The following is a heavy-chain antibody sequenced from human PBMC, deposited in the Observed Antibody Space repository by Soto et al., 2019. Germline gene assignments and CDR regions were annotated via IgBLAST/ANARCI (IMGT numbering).Heavy chain of an antibody. V-gene: IGHV3-53*01. CDR2: LYIAGGT. D-gene: IGHD2-15*01. Sequence: GGSLRLSCAASGFTVNGKKYIAWVRQAPGKGLEWVSALYIAGGTFYADSVKGRFTVSIDSSKNTVYLQMNNLSPEDTAVYYCATWLLREHAFDIWGLGTMVTVSS. CDR3: ATWLLREHAFDI. CDR1: GFTVNGKKY. J-gene: IGHJ3*02.